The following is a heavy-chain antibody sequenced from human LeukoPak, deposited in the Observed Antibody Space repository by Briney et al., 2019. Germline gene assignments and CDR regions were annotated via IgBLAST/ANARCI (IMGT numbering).Heavy chain of an antibody. V-gene: IGHV4-34*01. CDR3: ARGGFYCGDDCYVDY. CDR1: GGSLSYYY. J-gene: IGHJ4*02. D-gene: IGHD2-21*02. CDR2: INRSGST. Sequence: SETLSLTCAVYGGSLSYYYWSWIRQPPENGLEWIGEINRSGSTNYNPSLKSRVSISVDTSKNQFSLKLSSVTAADTAVYYCARGGFYCGDDCYVDYWGQGTLVTVSS.